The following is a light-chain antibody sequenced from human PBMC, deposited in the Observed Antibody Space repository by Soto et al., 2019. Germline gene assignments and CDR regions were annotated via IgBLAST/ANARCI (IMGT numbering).Light chain of an antibody. CDR2: WAY. J-gene: IGKJ5*01. Sequence: DIVMTQSPDSLAVSLGERATINCKSSQSVLYSSNNKNYLAWYQQKPGQPPKLLIYWAYTRESGVPDRFSGSGSGTDFTLTIRSLQAEDVAVYYCQQYYSTPITFGQGTRLEIK. CDR1: QSVLYSSNNKNY. CDR3: QQYYSTPIT. V-gene: IGKV4-1*01.